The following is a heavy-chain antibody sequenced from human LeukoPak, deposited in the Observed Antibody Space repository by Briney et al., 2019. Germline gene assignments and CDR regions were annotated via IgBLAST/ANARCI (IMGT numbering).Heavy chain of an antibody. CDR3: ARVIGDRDY. J-gene: IGHJ4*02. Sequence: GGSLRLSCAASGFTFSSYAMHWLRQAPGKGLEGVAVISYDGSNKYYADSVKGRFTISRDNSKNTLYLQMNSLRAEDTAVYYCARVIGDRDYWGQGTLVTVSS. V-gene: IGHV3-30*01. CDR2: ISYDGSNK. D-gene: IGHD2-21*02. CDR1: GFTFSSYA.